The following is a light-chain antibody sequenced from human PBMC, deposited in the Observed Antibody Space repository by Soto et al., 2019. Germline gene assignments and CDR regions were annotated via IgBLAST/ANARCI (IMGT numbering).Light chain of an antibody. CDR1: QGVANY. Sequence: DIQMTQSPSSLSASVGDRVTITCRASQGVANYLGWYQQKPGKVPKALIYGVSTLQSGVPSPFSGSGSDTDFTLPISSLQPEDAATYYCQHYRRDQMTFGQGTKVEIK. V-gene: IGKV1-27*01. CDR2: GVS. J-gene: IGKJ1*01. CDR3: QHYRRDQMT.